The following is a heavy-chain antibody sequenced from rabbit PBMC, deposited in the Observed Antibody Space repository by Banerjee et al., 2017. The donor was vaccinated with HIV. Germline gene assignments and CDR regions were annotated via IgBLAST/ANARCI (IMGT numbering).Heavy chain of an antibody. CDR2: IYTSSGST. CDR1: GIDFSLYYM. V-gene: IGHV1S45*01. CDR3: ARDAGYAGSNL. Sequence: QEQLKESGGGLVQPGGSLKLSCKASGIDFSLYYMSWVRQAPGKGLEWVGCIYTSSGSTDYASWAKGRFTIFKISSTTVTLQMTSLTAADTATYFCARDAGYAGSNLWGPGTLVTVS. J-gene: IGHJ4*01. D-gene: IGHD4-2*01.